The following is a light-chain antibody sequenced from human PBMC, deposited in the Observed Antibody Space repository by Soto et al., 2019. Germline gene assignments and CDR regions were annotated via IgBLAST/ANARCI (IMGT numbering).Light chain of an antibody. J-gene: IGLJ2*01. CDR2: RSH. CDR3: ATWDDSLNGVI. V-gene: IGLV1-47*01. CDR1: NSNIGYNS. Sequence: QSVLTQPPSVSGTPGQRVTISCSGSNSNIGYNSVYWYQQLPGTAPKLLIYRSHERPSGVPDRFSGSKSGTSASLAISGLRSEDEADYSCATWDDSLNGVIFGGGTKLTVL.